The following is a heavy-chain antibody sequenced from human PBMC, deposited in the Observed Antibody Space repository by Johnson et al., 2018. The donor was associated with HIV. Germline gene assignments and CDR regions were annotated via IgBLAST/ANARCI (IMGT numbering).Heavy chain of an antibody. CDR2: SNSDGSST. Sequence: QMQLVESGGGVGQPGRSLRLSCAASGFTFSSYGMHWVRQAPGKGLEWVSRSNSDGSSTNYADSVKGRFTISRDKANNTLYLQMNSLRVEDTAVYYCAREGAWEVRPGAFDIWGQGTMVTVSS. V-gene: IGHV3-NL1*01. J-gene: IGHJ3*02. CDR1: GFTFSSYG. CDR3: AREGAWEVRPGAFDI. D-gene: IGHD1-26*01.